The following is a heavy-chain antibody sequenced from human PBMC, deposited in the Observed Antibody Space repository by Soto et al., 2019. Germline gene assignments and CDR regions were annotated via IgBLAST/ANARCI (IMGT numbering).Heavy chain of an antibody. CDR3: ARVVVTASYYYYAMDV. CDR1: GGSISSGGYY. V-gene: IGHV4-31*03. J-gene: IGHJ6*02. Sequence: QVQLQESGPGLVETSQTLSLICTVSGGSISSGGYYWSWIRQHPGKGLEGIAYNYYSGNTFYNPSLQSRVTISVDTSKNQFSLKLSSVTAADTAVYYCARVVVTASYYYYAMDVWGQGTTVTVSS. CDR2: NYYSGNT. D-gene: IGHD2-15*01.